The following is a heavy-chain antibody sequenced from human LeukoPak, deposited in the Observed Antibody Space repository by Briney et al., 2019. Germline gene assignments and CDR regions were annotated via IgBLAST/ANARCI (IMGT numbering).Heavy chain of an antibody. Sequence: PGGSLSLSCAASGFTFGIYAMNWVRQAPGKGLGWFSYIGPSGSSIYYADSVKGRFTISRDNAKDSLYLQMNSLRAEDTAVYYCARGYYGSGYYMDVWGKGTTVTISS. CDR2: IGPSGSSI. V-gene: IGHV3-48*01. CDR1: GFTFGIYA. D-gene: IGHD3-10*01. J-gene: IGHJ6*03. CDR3: ARGYYGSGYYMDV.